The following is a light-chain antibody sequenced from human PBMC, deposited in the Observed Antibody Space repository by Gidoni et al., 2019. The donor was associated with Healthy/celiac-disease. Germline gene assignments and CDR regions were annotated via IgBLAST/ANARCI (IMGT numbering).Light chain of an antibody. V-gene: IGLV1-40*01. J-gene: IGLJ3*02. CDR3: QSYDSSLSGSWV. CDR2: GNS. Sequence: QSVLTQPPSLPVAPGQRVTISCTGSSSNIGAGYDVPWYQQLPGTASKLLIYGNSNRPSGVPDRFSGSKSGTSASLAITGLQAEDEADYYCQSYDSSLSGSWVFGGGTKLTVL. CDR1: SSNIGAGYD.